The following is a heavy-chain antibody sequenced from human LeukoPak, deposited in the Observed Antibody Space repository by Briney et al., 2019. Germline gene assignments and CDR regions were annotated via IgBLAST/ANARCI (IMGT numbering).Heavy chain of an antibody. CDR3: ARVGSGYDFFDY. V-gene: IGHV4-59*12. J-gene: IGHJ4*02. Sequence: SETLSLTCTVSGVSISSYYWSWIRQPPGKGLEWIGYIYYTGSTNHNPSLKSRVTMSIDTSKNQFSLKLDFVTAADTAVYYCARVGSGYDFFDYWGQGTLVTVSS. D-gene: IGHD3/OR15-3a*01. CDR1: GVSISSYY. CDR2: IYYTGST.